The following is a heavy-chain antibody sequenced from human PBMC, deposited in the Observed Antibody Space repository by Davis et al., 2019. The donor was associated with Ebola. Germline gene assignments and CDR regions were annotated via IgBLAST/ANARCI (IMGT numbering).Heavy chain of an antibody. Sequence: GESLKISCAASGFTFSRYWMHWVRQASGKGLVWVSRISTDVSSTSYADSVKGRFTISRDNAKNTLYLQMNSLRAEDTAVYYCARDRYSSSWLQGFDPWGQGTLVTVSS. CDR3: ARDRYSSSWLQGFDP. J-gene: IGHJ5*02. V-gene: IGHV3-74*01. CDR2: ISTDVSST. CDR1: GFTFSRYW. D-gene: IGHD6-13*01.